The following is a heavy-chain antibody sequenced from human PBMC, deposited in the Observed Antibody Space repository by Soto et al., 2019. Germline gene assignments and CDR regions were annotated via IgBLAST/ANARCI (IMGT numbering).Heavy chain of an antibody. CDR3: ARNDRFRTAMDLSYLDS. V-gene: IGHV1-69*01. Sequence: QVQLVQSGAEVKKPGSSVKVSCKAPGGTFSNYGITWARQAPGQGLEWMGGILPIFGTTSVAQKFRGRVTITADEPTSTAYMELSSLRSEDTALYYCARNDRFRTAMDLSYLDSWGPGTLVTVSS. J-gene: IGHJ4*02. CDR1: GGTFSNYG. CDR2: ILPIFGTT. D-gene: IGHD5-18*01.